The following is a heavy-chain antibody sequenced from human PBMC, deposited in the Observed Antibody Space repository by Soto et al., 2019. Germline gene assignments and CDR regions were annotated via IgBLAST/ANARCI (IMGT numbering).Heavy chain of an antibody. CDR2: IISLFALA. CDR1: GGTFNTYT. J-gene: IGHJ4*02. Sequence: QVQLVQSGAEVKKPGSSVKVSCKVSGGTFNTYTITWVRQAPGQGLEWMGRIISLFALANPAQKFQDRVTITADKSTDTAFMEITRLRSEDTAFYYCIFDVKTGVVFFDYWGQGTLLSVSS. V-gene: IGHV1-69*02. D-gene: IGHD2-21*01. CDR3: IFDVKTGVVFFDY.